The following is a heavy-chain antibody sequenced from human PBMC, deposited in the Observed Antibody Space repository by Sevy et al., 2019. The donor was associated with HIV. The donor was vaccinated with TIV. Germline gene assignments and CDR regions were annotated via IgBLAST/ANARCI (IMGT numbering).Heavy chain of an antibody. Sequence: GGSLRLSCAVSGITFTTSGMHWVRQAPGKGLEWVAVISYDGRNKFYGDSVKGRFTISRDNAKNMVYLQVNSLTTEDTAVYYCAKDFTGYNVMEVWGQGTMVTVSS. J-gene: IGHJ6*02. CDR1: GITFTTSG. D-gene: IGHD3-9*01. V-gene: IGHV3-30*18. CDR3: AKDFTGYNVMEV. CDR2: ISYDGRNK.